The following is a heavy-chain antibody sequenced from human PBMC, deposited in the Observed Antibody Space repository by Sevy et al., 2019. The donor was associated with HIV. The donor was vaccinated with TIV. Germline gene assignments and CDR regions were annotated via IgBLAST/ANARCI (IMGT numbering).Heavy chain of an antibody. D-gene: IGHD5-18*01. V-gene: IGHV1-58*01. J-gene: IGHJ6*02. CDR1: GFTFTSSA. CDR2: IVVGSGNT. Sequence: ASVKFSCKASGFTFTSSAVQWVRQARGQRLEWIGWIVVGSGNTNYAQKFQERVTITRDMSTSTAYMELSSLRSEDTAVYYCAADVQYSYGYGYYYYGMDVWGQGTTVTVSS. CDR3: AADVQYSYGYGYYYYGMDV.